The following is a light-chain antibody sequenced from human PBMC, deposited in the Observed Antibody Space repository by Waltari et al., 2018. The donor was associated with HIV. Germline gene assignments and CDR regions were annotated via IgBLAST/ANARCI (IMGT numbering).Light chain of an antibody. CDR2: EVS. J-gene: IGLJ1*01. V-gene: IGLV2-8*01. Sequence: QSALTQPPSASGSPGQSVTISCSGTRSDVGGYHYVSWYRHHPGKAPRLRIYEVSKRPAVVPDRCSGSKSGNTASLTVSGLQAVDEADYYGSSYAGSNGYVVGTGTKVTVL. CDR3: SSYAGSNGYV. CDR1: RSDVGGYHY.